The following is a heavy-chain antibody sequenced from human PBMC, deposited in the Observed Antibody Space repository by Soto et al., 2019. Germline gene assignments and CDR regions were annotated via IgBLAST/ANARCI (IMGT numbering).Heavy chain of an antibody. CDR2: INPNSGGT. Sequence: ASVKVSCKASGYTFTGYYMHWVRQAPGQGLEWMGWINPNSGGTNYAQKFQGRVTMTRDTSISTAYMELSRLRSDDTAVYYCARDLGYYGSGRLYYYYYYGMDVWGQGTTVTVSS. CDR1: GYTFTGYY. J-gene: IGHJ6*02. D-gene: IGHD3-10*01. CDR3: ARDLGYYGSGRLYYYYYYGMDV. V-gene: IGHV1-2*02.